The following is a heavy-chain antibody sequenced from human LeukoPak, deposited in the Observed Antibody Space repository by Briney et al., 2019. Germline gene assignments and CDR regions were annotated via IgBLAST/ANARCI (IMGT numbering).Heavy chain of an antibody. CDR2: IYSGGST. V-gene: IGHV3-66*02. CDR1: GFTVSSNY. CDR3: VRVGYSYGYGDLNHFDY. D-gene: IGHD5-18*01. Sequence: QAGGSLRLSCAASGFTVSSNYMSWVRQAPGKGLEWVSIIYSGGSTYYADSVKGRFTISRDNSKNTLYLQMNSLRAEDTAVYFCVRVGYSYGYGDLNHFDYWGQGTLVTVSS. J-gene: IGHJ4*02.